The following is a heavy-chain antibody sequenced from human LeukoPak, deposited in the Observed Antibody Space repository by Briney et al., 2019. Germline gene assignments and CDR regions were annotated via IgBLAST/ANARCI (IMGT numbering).Heavy chain of an antibody. J-gene: IGHJ4*02. D-gene: IGHD3-10*01. CDR3: TTDPSLTMLRGDY. V-gene: IGHV3-15*01. CDR1: GFTFSNAW. Sequence: GGSLRLSCAASGFTFSNAWMSWVRQGPGKGLEWVGRIKSKTDGGATDYAAPVKGRFTISRDDSKNTLCPELTSLNTEDTALYYCTTDPSLTMLRGDYWGQGTLVTVSS. CDR2: IKSKTDGGAT.